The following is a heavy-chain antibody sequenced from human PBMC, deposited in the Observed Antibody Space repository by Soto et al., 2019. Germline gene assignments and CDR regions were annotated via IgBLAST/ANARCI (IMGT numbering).Heavy chain of an antibody. CDR1: GFRFSKFA. Sequence: GRSLRLSCAGSGFRFSKFALHWVRQAPGKGLEWMAAISDDGRNKYYADSVKGRFTISRDNSKNVVNLYMSSLSSAETAVYHCARNDCSSHTCYLPYKWYHGTDVCNQGPTVTVSS. D-gene: IGHD2-2*01. CDR3: ARNDCSSHTCYLPYKWYHGTDV. CDR2: ISDDGRNK. J-gene: IGHJ6*02. V-gene: IGHV3-30*04.